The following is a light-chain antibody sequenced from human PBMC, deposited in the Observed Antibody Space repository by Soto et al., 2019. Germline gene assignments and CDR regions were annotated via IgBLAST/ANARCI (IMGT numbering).Light chain of an antibody. J-gene: IGKJ1*01. CDR2: GAS. Sequence: EIVMTRSPATLSVSPGERATFSCRASQSISTSLAWYHQKPGQAPRLLIYGASTRATGVPARFSGSGSGTQFTLTISSLQSEDFGTYYCQQYNAWPGTFGQGTKVDIK. V-gene: IGKV3-15*01. CDR3: QQYNAWPGT. CDR1: QSISTS.